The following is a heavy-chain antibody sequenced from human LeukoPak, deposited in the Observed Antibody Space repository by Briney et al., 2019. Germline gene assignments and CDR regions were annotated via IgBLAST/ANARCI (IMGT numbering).Heavy chain of an antibody. J-gene: IGHJ6*03. CDR3: ARDSAAAGRRNYYYYMDV. CDR2: IYTSGST. V-gene: IGHV4-4*09. CDR1: GGSISSYY. Sequence: PSETLSLTCTVSGGSISSYYWSWIRQPPGKGLEWIGYIYTSGSTNYNPSLKSRVTMSVDTSKNQFSLKLSSVTAADTAVYYCARDSAAAGRRNYYYYMDVWGKGTTVTVSS. D-gene: IGHD6-13*01.